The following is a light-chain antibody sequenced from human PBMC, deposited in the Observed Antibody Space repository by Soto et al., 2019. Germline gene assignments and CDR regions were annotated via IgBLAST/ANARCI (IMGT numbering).Light chain of an antibody. V-gene: IGKV1-39*01. Sequence: DIQMTQSPSSLSASVGDRVTITCRASQSISSYLNWYQQKPGKAPKLLIYAASSLQSGVPSRFSGSGSGTDFTLTISSLQPEDFSTYYYQQSYITGFTFGPGTKVDI. CDR3: QQSYITGFT. CDR1: QSISSY. J-gene: IGKJ3*01. CDR2: AAS.